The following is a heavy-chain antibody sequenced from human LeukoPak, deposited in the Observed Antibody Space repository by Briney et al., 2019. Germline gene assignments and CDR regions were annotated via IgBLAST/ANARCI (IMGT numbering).Heavy chain of an antibody. V-gene: IGHV3-53*01. Sequence: PGGSLRLSCAASGFTVSSNYMSWVRQAPGKGLEWVSVIYSGGSTYYADSVKGRFTISRDNSKSTLYLQMNSLRAEDTALYYCARGPRAPYYGMDVWGQGTTVTVSS. CDR2: IYSGGST. CDR1: GFTVSSNY. J-gene: IGHJ6*02. CDR3: ARGPRAPYYGMDV.